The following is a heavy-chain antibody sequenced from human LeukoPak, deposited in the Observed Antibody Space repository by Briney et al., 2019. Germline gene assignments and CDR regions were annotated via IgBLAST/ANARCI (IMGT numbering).Heavy chain of an antibody. D-gene: IGHD3-3*01. V-gene: IGHV3-30*03. CDR2: ISYDGSDE. CDR1: GFTFSSYS. CDR3: ARDFTPEWFDIH. J-gene: IGHJ4*02. Sequence: GGSLRLSCAASGFTFSSYSMNWVRQAPGKGLEWVGVISYDGSDEYYTDSVKGRFTISRDNSKNTVYLQMNSLRADDTAVYYCARDFTPEWFDIHWGQGTLVTVS.